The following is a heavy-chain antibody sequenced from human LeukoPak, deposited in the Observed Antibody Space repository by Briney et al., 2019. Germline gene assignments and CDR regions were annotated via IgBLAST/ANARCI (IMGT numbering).Heavy chain of an antibody. CDR1: GGSFSGYY. Sequence: SETLSLTCAVYGGSFSGYYWSWIRQPPGKGLEWIGEINHSGSTNYNPSLKSRVTISVDTSKNQFSLKLSSVTAADTAVYYCARDDRLQEASDSWGQGTLVTVSS. J-gene: IGHJ4*02. CDR2: INHSGST. V-gene: IGHV4-34*01. D-gene: IGHD4-11*01. CDR3: ARDDRLQEASDS.